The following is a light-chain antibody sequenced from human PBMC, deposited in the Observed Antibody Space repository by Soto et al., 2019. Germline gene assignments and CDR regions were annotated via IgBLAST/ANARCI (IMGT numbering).Light chain of an antibody. V-gene: IGKV1-5*01. CDR1: QSISSW. CDR2: DAS. J-gene: IGKJ1*01. CDR3: QQYNSYSPWT. Sequence: DIKMTQSPSTLSASVGDRVTITCRASQSISSWLAWYQQKPGKAPKLLIYDASSLESGVPSRFSGSGSGTEFTLTISSLQPDDFATYYCQQYNSYSPWTFVQGTKVEIK.